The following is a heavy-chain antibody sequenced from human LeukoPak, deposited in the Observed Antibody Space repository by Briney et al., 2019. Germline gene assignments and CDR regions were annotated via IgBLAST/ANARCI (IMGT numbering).Heavy chain of an antibody. D-gene: IGHD3-22*01. CDR3: AREDYYDSTPFWPY. J-gene: IGHJ4*02. Sequence: ASVKVSCKTSGYPFTTYEINWVRQAAGQGLEWMGWVHPNSGNTAYAQKFQGRVTMTTDTSTSTAYMELRSLRSDDTAVYYCAREDYYDSTPFWPYWGQGTLVTVSS. CDR2: VHPNSGNT. V-gene: IGHV1-8*01. CDR1: GYPFTTYE.